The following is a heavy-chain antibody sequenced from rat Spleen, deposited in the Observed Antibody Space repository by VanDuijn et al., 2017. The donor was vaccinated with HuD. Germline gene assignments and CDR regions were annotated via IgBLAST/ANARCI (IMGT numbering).Heavy chain of an antibody. CDR3: ARRDY. Sequence: EVRLVESGGGLVQPGRSLKFSCAASGFTFSDYAMAWVRQAPTKGLEWVTSISPSGATTNYRDSVKGRFTISRDNARGTLYLQMNSLRSEDTATYYCARRDYWGQGVMVTVSS. V-gene: IGHV5S23*01. CDR1: GFTFSDYA. J-gene: IGHJ2*01. CDR2: ISPSGATT.